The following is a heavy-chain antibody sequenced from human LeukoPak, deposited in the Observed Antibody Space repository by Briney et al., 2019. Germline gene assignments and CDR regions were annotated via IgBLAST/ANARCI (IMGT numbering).Heavy chain of an antibody. J-gene: IGHJ5*02. CDR1: GFTFSSYA. D-gene: IGHD6-13*01. CDR3: AKAIAAAGRGENWFDP. CDR2: ISGSGGST. V-gene: IGHV3-23*01. Sequence: GGSLKLSCPASGFTFSSYAMSWFRQAPGKGLDWVSAISGSGGSTYYADSVKGRFTISRDNSKNTLYLQMNSLRAEDTAVYYCAKAIAAAGRGENWFDPWGQGTLVTVSS.